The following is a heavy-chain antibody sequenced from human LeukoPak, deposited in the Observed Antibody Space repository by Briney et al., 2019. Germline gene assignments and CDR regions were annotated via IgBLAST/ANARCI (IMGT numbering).Heavy chain of an antibody. CDR3: ARYYDFWWFDP. D-gene: IGHD3-3*01. J-gene: IGHJ5*02. Sequence: SETLSLTCTVSGGSISSYYWSWIRQPPGKGLEWIGYIYYSGSTNYNPSLKSRVTISVDTSKNQFSLKLSSVTAAVTAVYYCARYYDFWWFDPWGQGTLVTVSS. CDR1: GGSISSYY. V-gene: IGHV4-59*01. CDR2: IYYSGST.